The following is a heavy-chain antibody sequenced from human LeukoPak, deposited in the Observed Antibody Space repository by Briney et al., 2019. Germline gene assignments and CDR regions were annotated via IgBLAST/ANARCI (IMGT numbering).Heavy chain of an antibody. CDR3: ARGNTDFWSGYGNWFDP. CDR2: INHSGST. D-gene: IGHD3-3*01. CDR1: GGSFSGYY. J-gene: IGHJ5*02. Sequence: SETLSLTCAAYGGSFSGYYWSWIRQPPGKGLEWIGEINHSGSTNYNPSLKSRVTISVDTSKNQFSLKLSSVTAADTAVYYCARGNTDFWSGYGNWFDPWGQGTLVTVSS. V-gene: IGHV4-34*01.